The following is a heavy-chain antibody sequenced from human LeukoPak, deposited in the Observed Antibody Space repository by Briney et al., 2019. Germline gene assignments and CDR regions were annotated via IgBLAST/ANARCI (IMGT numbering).Heavy chain of an antibody. D-gene: IGHD6-13*01. J-gene: IGHJ4*02. CDR2: IRSSSSYI. Sequence: GESLKISCAASGFSFSSYTMNWVRQAPGKGLEWVSSIRSSSSYIYYADSLKGRFTISRDNAKNSLYLQMNSLRAEDTAVYYCARDPQGYSSSWFDYWGQGTLVTVSS. CDR3: ARDPQGYSSSWFDY. V-gene: IGHV3-21*01. CDR1: GFSFSSYT.